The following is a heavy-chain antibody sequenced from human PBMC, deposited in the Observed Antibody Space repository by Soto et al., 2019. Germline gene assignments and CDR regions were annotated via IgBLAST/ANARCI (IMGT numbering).Heavy chain of an antibody. D-gene: IGHD3-9*01. V-gene: IGHV3-30*03. Sequence: SLRLSCAASGFTFSSYGMHWVRQAPGKGLEWVAVISYDGSNKYYADSVKGRFTISRDNSKNTLYLQMNSLRAEDTAVYYCARGYDILTGYYSGGWSFDIWGQGTMVTVSS. CDR1: GFTFSSYG. CDR2: ISYDGSNK. CDR3: ARGYDILTGYYSGGWSFDI. J-gene: IGHJ3*02.